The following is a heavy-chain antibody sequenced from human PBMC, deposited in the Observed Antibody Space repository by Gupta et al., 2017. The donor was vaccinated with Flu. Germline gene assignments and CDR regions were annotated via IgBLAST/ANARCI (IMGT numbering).Heavy chain of an antibody. Sequence: ASGFVVSDYGMHWARQAPGKWLEWVAVMSYDGSNKYYADSVKGRFTIARDNSKNKLDLQMNSLRAEDAAVDDCARRYGSTLCDFDPWGQGTLVTVSS. CDR1: GFVVSDYG. CDR2: MSYDGSNK. CDR3: ARRYGSTLCDFDP. V-gene: IGHV3-30*03. J-gene: IGHJ5*02. D-gene: IGHD6-13*01.